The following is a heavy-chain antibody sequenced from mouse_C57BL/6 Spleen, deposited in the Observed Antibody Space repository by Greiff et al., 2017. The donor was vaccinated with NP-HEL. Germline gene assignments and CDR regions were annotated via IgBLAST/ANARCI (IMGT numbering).Heavy chain of an antibody. CDR3: AIEDDYGSSVWYFDV. V-gene: IGHV1-74*01. D-gene: IGHD1-1*01. Sequence: QVQLQQPGAELVKPGASVKVSCKASGYTFTSYWMHWVKQRPGQGLEWIGRIHPSDSDTNYNQKFKGKATLTVDKSSSTAYMQLSSLTSEDSAVYYWAIEDDYGSSVWYFDVWGTGTTVTVSS. CDR2: IHPSDSDT. J-gene: IGHJ1*03. CDR1: GYTFTSYW.